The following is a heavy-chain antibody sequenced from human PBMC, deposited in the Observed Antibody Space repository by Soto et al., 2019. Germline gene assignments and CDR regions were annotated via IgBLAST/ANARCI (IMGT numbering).Heavy chain of an antibody. CDR2: INHSGST. J-gene: IGHJ6*02. CDR1: GGSFSGYY. CDR3: ARGTSIAAGWNLGYYYGMDV. Sequence: SETLSLTCAVYGGSFSGYYWSWIRQPPGKGLEWIGEINHSGSTNYNPSLKSRVTISVDTSKNQFSLKLSSVTAADTAVYYCARGTSIAAGWNLGYYYGMDVWGQGTTVTVS. D-gene: IGHD6-6*01. V-gene: IGHV4-34*01.